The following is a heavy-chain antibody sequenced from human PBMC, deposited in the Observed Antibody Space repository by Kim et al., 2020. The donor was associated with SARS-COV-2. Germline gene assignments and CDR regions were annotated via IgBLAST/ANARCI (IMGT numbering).Heavy chain of an antibody. V-gene: IGHV4-38-2*02. CDR2: IYHSGST. Sequence: SETLSLTCTVSGYSISSGYYWGWIRQPPGKGLEWIGSIYHSGSTYYNPSLKSRVTISVDTSKNQFSLKLSSVTAADTAVYYCARESAYCSGGICYSGWFDPWGQGTLVTVSP. CDR1: GYSISSGYY. D-gene: IGHD2-15*01. J-gene: IGHJ5*02. CDR3: ARESAYCSGGICYSGWFDP.